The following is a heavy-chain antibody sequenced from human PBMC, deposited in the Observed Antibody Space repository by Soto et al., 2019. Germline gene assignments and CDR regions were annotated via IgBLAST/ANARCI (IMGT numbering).Heavy chain of an antibody. J-gene: IGHJ6*02. CDR2: IHGGGTST. D-gene: IGHD5-12*01. Sequence: EVQLLESGGGLVQPGGSLRLSCAASGFTFGIYAMGWVRQAPGKGLEWVSSIHGGGTSTYYADSVKGRFTVYRDNSKNTMLLQMDSLRAEDSAVFYCAKLASMEVYYYYYHAMDVWSQGTTVTVSS. CDR3: AKLASMEVYYYYYHAMDV. CDR1: GFTFGIYA. V-gene: IGHV3-23*01.